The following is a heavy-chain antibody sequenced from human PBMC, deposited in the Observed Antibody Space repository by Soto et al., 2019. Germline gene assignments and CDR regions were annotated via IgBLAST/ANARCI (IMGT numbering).Heavy chain of an antibody. J-gene: IGHJ4*02. V-gene: IGHV4-39*01. Sequence: PSETLSLTCIVSGSSISSSGYYWGWIRQPPGKGLEWIASMYYNVGTYYNPSLKSRVTISVDTSANQFSLKLSSVTAADTAVYYCARLPSRHSVDYWGQGTPVTVSS. CDR1: GSSISSSGYY. CDR3: ARLPSRHSVDY. D-gene: IGHD3-10*01. CDR2: MYYNVGT.